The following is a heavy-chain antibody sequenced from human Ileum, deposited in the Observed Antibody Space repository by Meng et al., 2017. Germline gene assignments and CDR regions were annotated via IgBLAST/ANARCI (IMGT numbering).Heavy chain of an antibody. CDR3: ARDRDSSGYYPY. CDR2: IYYSGST. D-gene: IGHD3-22*01. J-gene: IGHJ4*02. Sequence: QVQLQEAGPGLGKPSQTLAHTCTVSGGSISSGDYYWSWIRQPPGKGLEWIGYIYYSGSTYYNPSLKSRLTISVDTSKNQFSLKLSSVTAADTAVYYCARDRDSSGYYPYWGQGTLVTSPQ. CDR1: GGSISSGDYY. V-gene: IGHV4-30-4*01.